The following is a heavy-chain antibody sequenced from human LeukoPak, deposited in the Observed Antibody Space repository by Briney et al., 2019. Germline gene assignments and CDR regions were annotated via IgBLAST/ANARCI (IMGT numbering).Heavy chain of an antibody. J-gene: IGHJ4*02. CDR2: IYYSGST. D-gene: IGHD3-10*01. Sequence: PSETLPLTCTVSGGSISGSSYYWGWIRQPPGKGLEWIGSIYYSGSTYYNPSLKSRVTISVDTSKNQFSLKLNSVTATDTAVYYYARHYGPWGQGTLVTVSS. CDR3: ARHYGP. CDR1: GGSISGSSYY. V-gene: IGHV4-39*01.